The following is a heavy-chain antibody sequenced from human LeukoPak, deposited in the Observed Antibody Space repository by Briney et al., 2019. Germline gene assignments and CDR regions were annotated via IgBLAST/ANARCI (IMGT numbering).Heavy chain of an antibody. J-gene: IGHJ4*02. D-gene: IGHD3-22*01. CDR2: ITSSGAAT. CDR3: AKDRPNYYGSNGHYYKLNGDC. CDR1: GFTFSSYA. Sequence: PGGSLRLSCAASGFTFSSYAMSWVRQAPGKGLEWFSSITSSGAATYYADSVKGRFTISRENSDNTLYLQMNSLRAEDTAVYYCAKDRPNYYGSNGHYYKLNGDCWGQGTLVTVSS. V-gene: IGHV3-23*01.